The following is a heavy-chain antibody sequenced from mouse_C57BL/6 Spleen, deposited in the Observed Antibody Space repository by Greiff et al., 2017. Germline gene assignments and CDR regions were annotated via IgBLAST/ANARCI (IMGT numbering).Heavy chain of an antibody. CDR1: GYTFTDYE. CDR3: TSPLWSY. Sequence: LKESGAELVRPGASVTLSCKASGYTFTDYEMHWVKQTPVHGLEWIGAIDPETGGTAYNQKFKGKAILTADKSSSTAYMELRSLTSEDSAVYYCTSPLWSYWGQGTTLTVSS. J-gene: IGHJ2*01. D-gene: IGHD1-1*02. CDR2: IDPETGGT. V-gene: IGHV1-15*01.